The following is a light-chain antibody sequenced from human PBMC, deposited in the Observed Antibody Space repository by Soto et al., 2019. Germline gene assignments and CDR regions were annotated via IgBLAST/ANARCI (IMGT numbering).Light chain of an antibody. V-gene: IGKV3-11*01. CDR1: QNVANY. CDR2: ESS. J-gene: IGKJ1*01. CDR3: QQYGSSPS. Sequence: EIVLTQSPATPSLSPGERATLSCRASQNVANYLDWYQQKPGQAPRLLIYESSNRATGIAARFSGSGSGTGFTLTISRLDPEDFAVYYCQQYGSSPSFGQGTKVDIK.